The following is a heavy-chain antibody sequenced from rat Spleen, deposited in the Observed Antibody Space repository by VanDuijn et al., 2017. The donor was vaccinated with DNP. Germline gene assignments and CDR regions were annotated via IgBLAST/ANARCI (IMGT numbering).Heavy chain of an antibody. CDR2: IIYDGSST. V-gene: IGHV5-17*01. Sequence: EVQLVESGGGLVQPGNSLKLSCAASGFIFSDYAMAWVRQSPKKGLEWVATIIYDGSSTYYRDSVKGRFTISRDNAKSTLYLQVDSLRSEDTATYYCASLLLPNWFTYWGQGTLVTVSS. J-gene: IGHJ3*01. CDR1: GFIFSDYA. CDR3: ASLLLPNWFTY. D-gene: IGHD1-1*01.